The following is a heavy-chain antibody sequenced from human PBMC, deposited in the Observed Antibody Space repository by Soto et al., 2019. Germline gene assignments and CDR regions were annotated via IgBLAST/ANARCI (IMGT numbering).Heavy chain of an antibody. Sequence: EVQLVESGGGLVKPGGSLRLSCAASGFTFSNAWMTWVRQAPGKGLEWVGRIESKTDGGAIDYAAPLKGRFTMSRDDSKITLYLQMISLKAEVTAMYYCTTPGLYTSSYYNALHIWGQGTMVTISS. CDR1: GFTFSNAW. J-gene: IGHJ3*02. CDR2: IESKTDGGAI. CDR3: TTPGLYTSSYYNALHI. D-gene: IGHD6-13*01. V-gene: IGHV3-15*04.